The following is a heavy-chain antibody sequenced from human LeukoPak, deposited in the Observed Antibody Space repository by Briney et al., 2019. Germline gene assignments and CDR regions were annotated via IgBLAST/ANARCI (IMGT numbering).Heavy chain of an antibody. V-gene: IGHV3-30*02. CDR1: GFTFSSYG. CDR2: IRYDGSNK. J-gene: IGHJ6*01. D-gene: IGHD2-15*01. CDR3: ARGYSNYYYGMDV. Sequence: PGGSLRLSCAASGFTFSSYGMHWVRQAPGKGLEWVAFIRYDGSNKYYADSVKGRFTISRDNAKNSLYLHMNSLRADDTGIYYCARGYSNYYYGMDVWGQGTTVTVAS.